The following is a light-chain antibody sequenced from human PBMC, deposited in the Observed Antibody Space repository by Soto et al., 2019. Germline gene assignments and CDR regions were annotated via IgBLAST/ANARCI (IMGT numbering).Light chain of an antibody. V-gene: IGKV3-20*01. Sequence: EIVLTQSPGTLSLSPGEGATLSCRTSQSVNSGFLAWYQKKPGQAPRLLLYCISSRAIGIPDRFSGSGSGTDFTLTINSLEPDDFAVYYCQHYGDSVWTFGQGTKVDIK. CDR1: QSVNSGF. J-gene: IGKJ1*01. CDR2: CIS. CDR3: QHYGDSVWT.